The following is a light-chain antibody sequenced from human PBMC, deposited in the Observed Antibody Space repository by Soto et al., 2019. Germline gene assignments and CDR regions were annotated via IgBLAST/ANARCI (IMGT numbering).Light chain of an antibody. CDR3: CSYAGSNNRV. V-gene: IGLV2-8*01. Sequence: SSLTQPPSASASPGQSGTISCTGTSSDVGGYNYVSWYQHHPGKAPKLMIFEVSKRPSGVPDRFSGSKSGNTASLTVSGLQAEDEADYFCCSYAGSNNRVFGTGTKVTVL. CDR2: EVS. CDR1: SSDVGGYNY. J-gene: IGLJ1*01.